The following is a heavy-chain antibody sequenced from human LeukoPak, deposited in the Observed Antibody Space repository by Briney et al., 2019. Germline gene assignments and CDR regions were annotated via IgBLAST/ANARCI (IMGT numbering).Heavy chain of an antibody. CDR3: ARDGDYMDV. V-gene: IGHV4-59*01. CDR2: IYYSGST. D-gene: IGHD4-17*01. CDR1: GGSFSGYY. Sequence: SETLSLTCAVYGGSFSGYYWSWIWQPPGKGLEWIGYIYYSGSTNYNPSLKSRVTISVDTSKNQFSLKLSSVTAADTAVYYCARDGDYMDVWGQGTMVTVSS. J-gene: IGHJ3*01.